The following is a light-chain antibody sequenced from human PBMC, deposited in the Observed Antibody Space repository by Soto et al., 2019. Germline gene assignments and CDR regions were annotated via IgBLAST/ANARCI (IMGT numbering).Light chain of an antibody. CDR1: SSDVGGYNY. V-gene: IGLV2-8*01. CDR2: DVS. Sequence: QSALTQPPSASGSLGQSVTISCTGTSSDVGGYNYVSWYQQHPGKARKLLIYDVSHRPSGVPDRFSGSKYGNTDSLTVSGIQAEDETDYYCSSYAGSNSLVFRTGTKVTV. J-gene: IGLJ1*01. CDR3: SSYAGSNSLV.